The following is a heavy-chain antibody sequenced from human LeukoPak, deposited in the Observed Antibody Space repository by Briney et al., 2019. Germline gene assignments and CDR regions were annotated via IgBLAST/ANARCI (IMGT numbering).Heavy chain of an antibody. CDR3: ARDRDNYYDSSGYYGVFDY. J-gene: IGHJ4*02. V-gene: IGHV3-23*01. Sequence: GGSLRLFCAASGFTFSSYAMSWVRQAPGKGLEWVSAISGSGGSTYYADSVKGRFTISRDNSKNTLYLQMNSLRAEDTAVYYCARDRDNYYDSSGYYGVFDYWGQGTLVTVSS. D-gene: IGHD3-22*01. CDR2: ISGSGGST. CDR1: GFTFSSYA.